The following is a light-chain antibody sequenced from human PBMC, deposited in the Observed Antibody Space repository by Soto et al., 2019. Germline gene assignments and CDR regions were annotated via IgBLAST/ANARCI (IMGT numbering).Light chain of an antibody. J-gene: IGLJ1*01. V-gene: IGLV2-14*03. CDR1: SSDIGGYNY. CDR2: DVT. CDR3: SSYTTSNTRQIV. Sequence: QSAPTQPASLSGSPGPSNTISCTGTSSDIGGYNYVSWYQHHPGKAPKLIIYDVTNRPSGVSNPFSGSKSGNTASLTISGLQPEDEADYYCSSYTTSNTRQIVFGTGTKVT.